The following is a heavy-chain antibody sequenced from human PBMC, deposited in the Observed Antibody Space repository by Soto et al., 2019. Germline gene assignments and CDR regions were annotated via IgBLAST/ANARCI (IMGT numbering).Heavy chain of an antibody. CDR1: GFTFSNYW. CDR2: IKQDGSEK. V-gene: IGHV3-7*01. Sequence: EVQLVESGGGLVRPGGSLRLSCADFGFTFSNYWMSWVRQAPVKGLGWVGNIKQDGSEKNYVDSVKGRFTISRDNAKNSLYLQMNSLRAEDTAVYYCARIASAGRGWDVWGQGTTVVVSS. CDR3: ARIASAGRGWDV. D-gene: IGHD6-13*01. J-gene: IGHJ6*02.